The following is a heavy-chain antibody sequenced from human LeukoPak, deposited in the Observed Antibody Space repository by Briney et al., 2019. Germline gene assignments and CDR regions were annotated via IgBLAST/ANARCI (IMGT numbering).Heavy chain of an antibody. V-gene: IGHV4-61*02. J-gene: IGHJ6*03. CDR3: ARWSYYYGSGRTPYYYYMDV. CDR1: GGSISSGSYY. D-gene: IGHD3-10*01. Sequence: ASETLSLTCTVSGGSISSGSYYWSWIRQPAGKGLEWIGRIYTSGSTNYNPSLKSRVTISVDTSKNQFSLKLSSVTAADTAVYYCARWSYYYGSGRTPYYYYMDVWGKGTTVTISS. CDR2: IYTSGST.